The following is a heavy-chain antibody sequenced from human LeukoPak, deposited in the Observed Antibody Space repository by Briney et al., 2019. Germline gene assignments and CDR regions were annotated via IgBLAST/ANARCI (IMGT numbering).Heavy chain of an antibody. CDR2: ISSSGNTM. CDR3: ARRSIHAKSGRNDY. Sequence: GGSLRLSCAASGVTFSDYYMSWIRQAPGKGLEWVSYISSSGNTMYYADSVKGRFTISRDNAKNSLYLQMNSLRAEDTAVYYCARRSIHAKSGRNDYWGQGTLVTVSS. CDR1: GVTFSDYY. J-gene: IGHJ4*02. D-gene: IGHD2-2*02. V-gene: IGHV3-11*04.